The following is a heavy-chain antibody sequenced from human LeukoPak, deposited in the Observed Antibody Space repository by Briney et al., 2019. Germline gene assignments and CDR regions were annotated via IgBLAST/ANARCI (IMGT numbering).Heavy chain of an antibody. D-gene: IGHD3-3*01. V-gene: IGHV4-34*01. CDR3: AKHLRRRFFSRTLGFDP. CDR2: IHHSGST. CDR1: GGSFSGYF. J-gene: IGHJ5*02. Sequence: MPSETLSLTCAVYGGSFSGYFWSWIRQPPGGGLEWIGEIHHSGSTNYNPSLKSRVIISIDTSKNQISLKVRPVTAADTAVYYCAKHLRRRFFSRTLGFDPWGQGTLVTVSS.